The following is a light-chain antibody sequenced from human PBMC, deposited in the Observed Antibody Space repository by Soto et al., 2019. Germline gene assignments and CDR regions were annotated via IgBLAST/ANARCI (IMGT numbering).Light chain of an antibody. Sequence: QSVLTQPPSVSGAPGQRVTISCTGNSSNLGAGYDVHWYQQLPGTAPKLVIYGNRNRPSGVSNRFSGSKSGSTASLTISGLQAEDEADYYCCSYTSSNTYVFGTGTKLTVL. J-gene: IGLJ1*01. V-gene: IGLV1-40*01. CDR3: CSYTSSNTYV. CDR1: SSNLGAGYD. CDR2: GNR.